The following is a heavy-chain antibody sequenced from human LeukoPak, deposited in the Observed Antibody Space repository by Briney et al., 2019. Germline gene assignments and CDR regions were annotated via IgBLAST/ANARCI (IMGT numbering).Heavy chain of an antibody. CDR1: GFTFSGSA. CDR3: TRPDDYGDY. CDR2: IRGKANSYAT. Sequence: GGSLRLSCAASGFTFSGSAMHWVRQASGKGLEWVGRIRGKANSYATAYAASVKGRFAISRDDSKNTAYLQMNSLKTEDTAVYYCTRPDDYGDYWGQGTLVTVSS. V-gene: IGHV3-73*01. J-gene: IGHJ4*02.